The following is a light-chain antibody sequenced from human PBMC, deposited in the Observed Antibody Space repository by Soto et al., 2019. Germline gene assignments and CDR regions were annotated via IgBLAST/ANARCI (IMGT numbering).Light chain of an antibody. Sequence: EFVLTQSPGTLSLSPGERATLSCRASQSIDTYLAWYQQKPGQAPRLLIYGASRRATGIPDRFSGSGSGTDFTLTIGRLDPEDFAVYYCQQYGSSPRTFGQGTKVDI. J-gene: IGKJ1*01. CDR1: QSIDTY. CDR3: QQYGSSPRT. CDR2: GAS. V-gene: IGKV3-20*01.